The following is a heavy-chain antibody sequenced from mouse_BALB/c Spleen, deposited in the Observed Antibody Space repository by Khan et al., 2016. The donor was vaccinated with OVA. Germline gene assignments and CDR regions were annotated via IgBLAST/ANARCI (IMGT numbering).Heavy chain of an antibody. CDR1: GYTFINYW. CDR2: INPSTGYT. D-gene: IGHD1-1*01. Sequence: QIQLVQSGAELAKPGASVKMSCKASGYTFINYWILWVKQRPGQGLEWIGYINPSTGYTEYNQNFKDKATLTADKSSSTAYMQLSSLTSEDSAVYYGARRGLRCEIDYWGQGTTLTVAS. V-gene: IGHV1-7*01. J-gene: IGHJ2*01. CDR3: ARRGLRCEIDY.